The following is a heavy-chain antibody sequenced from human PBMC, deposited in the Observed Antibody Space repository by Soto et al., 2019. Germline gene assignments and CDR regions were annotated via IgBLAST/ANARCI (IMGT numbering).Heavy chain of an antibody. CDR1: GFTFSDHY. V-gene: IGHV3-72*01. CDR3: ARPYSSGMDV. D-gene: IGHD2-15*01. Sequence: EVQLVESGGGLVQPGGSLRLSCAASGFTFSDHYMDWVRQAPGKGLEWVGRTRNKADSYTTEYAASVKGRFTISRGDSQNSLYLQMNSLKTEDTAVYYCARPYSSGMDVCGQGTTVTVSS. J-gene: IGHJ6*02. CDR2: TRNKADSYTT.